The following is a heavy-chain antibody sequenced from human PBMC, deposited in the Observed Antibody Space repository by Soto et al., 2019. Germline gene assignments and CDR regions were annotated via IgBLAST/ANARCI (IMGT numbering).Heavy chain of an antibody. Sequence: ASVKVSCKASGYTFTIYDINWVLQSTLQWLDWMGWMNPNSGNTGYAQKFQGRVTMTRNTSISTAYMELSSLRSEDTAVYYCARGIREGYDFWSGYEYYYGMDVWGQGTTVTVS. J-gene: IGHJ6*02. V-gene: IGHV1-8*01. CDR1: GYTFTIYD. CDR3: ARGIREGYDFWSGYEYYYGMDV. D-gene: IGHD3-3*01. CDR2: MNPNSGNT.